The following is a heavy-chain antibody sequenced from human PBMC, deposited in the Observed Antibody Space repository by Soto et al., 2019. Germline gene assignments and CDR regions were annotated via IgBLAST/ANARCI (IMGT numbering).Heavy chain of an antibody. J-gene: IGHJ6*02. CDR2: IRSKAYGGTT. V-gene: IGHV3-49*03. Sequence: GGSLRLSCTASGFTFGDYAMSWFRQAPGKGLEWVGFIRSKAYGGTTEYAASVKGRFTISRDDSKSIAYLQMNSLKTEDTAVYYCTREGRYGSGRPGTHYYYYYGMDVWGQGTTVTVSS. CDR1: GFTFGDYA. D-gene: IGHD3-10*01. CDR3: TREGRYGSGRPGTHYYYYYGMDV.